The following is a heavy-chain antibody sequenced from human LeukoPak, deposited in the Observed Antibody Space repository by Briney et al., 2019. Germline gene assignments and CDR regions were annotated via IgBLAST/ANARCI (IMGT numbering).Heavy chain of an antibody. Sequence: SETPSLTCTVSGGSMSSYYWTWIRQPPGKGLEWIGYIYYSGNTNYNTSLKSRVTISVDTSKTKFSLKLSSVTAADTAFYYCARAAWGYAFDIWGQGTMVTVSS. D-gene: IGHD7-27*01. CDR3: ARAAWGYAFDI. J-gene: IGHJ3*02. CDR1: GGSMSSYY. CDR2: IYYSGNT. V-gene: IGHV4-59*01.